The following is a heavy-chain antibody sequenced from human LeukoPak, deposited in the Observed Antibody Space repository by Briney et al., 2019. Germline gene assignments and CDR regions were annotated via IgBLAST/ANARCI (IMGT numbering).Heavy chain of an antibody. CDR1: GFTFSSFW. Sequence: PGGSLRLSCVASGFTFSSFWMNWVRQAPGKGLEWVANTKGDGSEKYYVDSVKGRFTISRDNARNSLYLQMNSRRAEDTAVYYCAGSYCSGYKNDAYDVWCQGTMVTVST. D-gene: IGHD2-15*01. CDR3: AGSYCSGYKNDAYDV. V-gene: IGHV3-7*01. CDR2: TKGDGSEK. J-gene: IGHJ3*01.